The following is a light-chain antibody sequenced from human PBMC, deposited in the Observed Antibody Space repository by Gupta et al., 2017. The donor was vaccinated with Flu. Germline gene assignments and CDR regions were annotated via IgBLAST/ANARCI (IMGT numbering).Light chain of an antibody. Sequence: KTATITCGGNNLGTKTVHWYQQKPGQAPVLVVYDDSDRPSGIPERFSGSNSGNTATLTIARVEAGDEADYFCQSWLTRSDPYWVFGGGTKLTVL. V-gene: IGLV3-21*03. CDR2: DDS. CDR3: QSWLTRSDPYWV. J-gene: IGLJ3*02. CDR1: NLGTKT.